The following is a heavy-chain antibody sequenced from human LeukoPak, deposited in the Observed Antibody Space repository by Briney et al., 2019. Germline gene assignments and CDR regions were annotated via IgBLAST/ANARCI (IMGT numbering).Heavy chain of an antibody. J-gene: IGHJ6*03. CDR3: ARDHRIYDFWSGYPGADYYYYYMDV. D-gene: IGHD3-3*01. CDR1: GYTFTSYG. V-gene: IGHV1-2*02. Sequence: GASVKVSCKASGYTFTSYGISWVRQAPGQGLEWMGWINPNSGGTNYAQKFQGRVTMTRDTSISTAYMELSRLRSDDTAVYYCARDHRIYDFWSGYPGADYYYYYMDVWGKGTTVTVSS. CDR2: INPNSGGT.